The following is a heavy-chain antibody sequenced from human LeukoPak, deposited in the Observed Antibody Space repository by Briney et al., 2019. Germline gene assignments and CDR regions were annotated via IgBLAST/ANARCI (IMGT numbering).Heavy chain of an antibody. D-gene: IGHD3-3*01. CDR1: GFTFDDYA. V-gene: IGHV3-9*01. CDR2: ISWNSGSI. CDR3: AKIPYYDFWSGYYRGYYFDY. J-gene: IGHJ4*02. Sequence: PGGSLRLSCAASGFTFDDYAMHWVRQAPGKGLEWVSGISWNSGSIGYADSVKGRFTISRDNAKNTLYLQMNSLRAEDTAVYYCAKIPYYDFWSGYYRGYYFDYWGQGTLVTVSS.